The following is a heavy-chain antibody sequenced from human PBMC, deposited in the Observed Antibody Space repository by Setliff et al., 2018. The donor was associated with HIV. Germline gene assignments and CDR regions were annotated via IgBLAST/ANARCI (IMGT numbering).Heavy chain of an antibody. J-gene: IGHJ6*04. Sequence: SEKVSCKASGGTFGASGINWVRQAPGQGFEWMGTIILAFNVIKYGQKFQGRVTITADESARTAFMEMRSLRSDDTAIYYCASGIRGLIRADYYYEMEVWGKGTTVTVSS. D-gene: IGHD3-10*01. V-gene: IGHV1-69*13. CDR2: IILAFNVI. CDR3: ASGIRGLIRADYYYEMEV. CDR1: GGTFGASG.